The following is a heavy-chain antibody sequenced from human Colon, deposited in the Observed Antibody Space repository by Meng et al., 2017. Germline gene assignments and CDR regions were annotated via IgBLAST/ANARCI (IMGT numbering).Heavy chain of an antibody. CDR1: GGSISSSSYY. CDR3: ARTHLGDSFYFDK. Sequence: QLHLQESGPGLVKSSETLTLTGTVSGGSISSSSYYWGWIRQPPGKGLEWIGCIYHSGSTYYNVSLKSRVAISVDTSKNQFSLKVRPVTAADTAVYYCARTHLGDSFYFDKWGLGRLVTVSS. V-gene: IGHV4-39*07. D-gene: IGHD4-11*01. CDR2: IYHSGST. J-gene: IGHJ4*01.